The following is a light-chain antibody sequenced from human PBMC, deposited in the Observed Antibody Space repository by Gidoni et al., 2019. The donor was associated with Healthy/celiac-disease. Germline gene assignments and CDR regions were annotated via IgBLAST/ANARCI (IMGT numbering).Light chain of an antibody. CDR3: MQALQTPNT. Sequence: DIVMTQSPLSLPVTPGEPASISCRSSQSLLHSNGYNYLDWYLQKPGQSPQLLIYLGSNRASGVPDRFSGSGSGTDFTLKISRVEAEDVGVYYCMQALQTPNTFXPXTKVDIK. CDR1: QSLLHSNGYNY. CDR2: LGS. J-gene: IGKJ3*01. V-gene: IGKV2-28*01.